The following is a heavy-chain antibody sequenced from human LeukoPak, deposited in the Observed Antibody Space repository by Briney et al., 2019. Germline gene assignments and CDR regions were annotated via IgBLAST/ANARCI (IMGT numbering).Heavy chain of an antibody. CDR2: IKPDGSEK. J-gene: IGHJ4*02. CDR3: ARDRSLISGSSFDY. V-gene: IGHV3-7*01. CDR1: GFTFSSYA. D-gene: IGHD3-10*01. Sequence: GGSLRLSCAASGFTFSSYAMSWVRQAPGKGLEWVANIKPDGSEKYYVDSVKGRFTISRDNAKNSLYLQMHSLRVEGTAVYYCARDRSLISGSSFDYWGQGTLVTVSS.